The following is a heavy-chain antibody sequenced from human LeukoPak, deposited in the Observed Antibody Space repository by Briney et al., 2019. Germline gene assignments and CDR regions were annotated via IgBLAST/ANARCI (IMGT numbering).Heavy chain of an antibody. J-gene: IGHJ4*02. D-gene: IGHD3-22*01. CDR3: ARKYYYDSSGYYF. Sequence: GGSLRLSCAASGFTFSDYYMSWIRQAPGKGLEWVSYISSGGSTIFYADSVRGRFTISRDNAKNSLYLQMNSLRAEDTAVYYCARKYYYDSSGYYFWGQGTLVTVSS. V-gene: IGHV3-11*01. CDR1: GFTFSDYY. CDR2: ISSGGSTI.